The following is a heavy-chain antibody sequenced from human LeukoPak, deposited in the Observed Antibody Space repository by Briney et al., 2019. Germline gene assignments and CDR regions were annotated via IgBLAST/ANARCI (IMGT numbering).Heavy chain of an antibody. D-gene: IGHD3-3*01. CDR1: GGTFSSYA. J-gene: IGHJ5*02. Sequence: SVKVSCKASGGTFSSYAISWVRQAPGQGLEWMGGIIPIFGTANYAQKFQGRVTITADESTSTAYMELSSLRSEDTAVYYCARGPVNYDFWSGYYPLENWFDPWGQGTLVTVSS. V-gene: IGHV1-69*13. CDR2: IIPIFGTA. CDR3: ARGPVNYDFWSGYYPLENWFDP.